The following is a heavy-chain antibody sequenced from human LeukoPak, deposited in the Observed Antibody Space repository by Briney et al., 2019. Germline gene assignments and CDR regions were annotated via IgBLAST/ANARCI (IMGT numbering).Heavy chain of an antibody. J-gene: IGHJ4*02. CDR2: IHSDGST. D-gene: IGHD6-13*01. CDR1: GFTVSSKY. Sequence: GGSLRLSCEASGFTVSSKYMSWVRQAPGKGLEWVSVIHSDGSTYFADSLRDRFTISRDSSKNSLYLQMHSLRDDDTAVYYCARVRSSWYGGDWGQGSLVIVSS. CDR3: ARVRSSWYGGD. V-gene: IGHV3-53*01.